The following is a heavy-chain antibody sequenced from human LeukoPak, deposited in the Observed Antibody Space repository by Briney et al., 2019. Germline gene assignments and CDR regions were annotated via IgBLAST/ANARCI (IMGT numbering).Heavy chain of an antibody. CDR1: GFTFSSYS. CDR3: ARVGPYSSSWYKAFDI. D-gene: IGHD6-13*01. Sequence: GGSLRLSCAASGFTFSSYSMNWVRQAPGKGLEWVSYVGMRGTTIYYADSVKGRFTISRDNAKNSLYLQMDSLRAEDTAVYYCARVGPYSSSWYKAFDIWGQGTMVTVSS. J-gene: IGHJ3*02. V-gene: IGHV3-48*04. CDR2: VGMRGTTI.